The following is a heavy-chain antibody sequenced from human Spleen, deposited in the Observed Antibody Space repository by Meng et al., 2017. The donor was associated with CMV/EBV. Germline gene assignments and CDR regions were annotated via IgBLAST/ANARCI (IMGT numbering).Heavy chain of an antibody. CDR3: ARGVNYDFWSGSPRLGMDV. J-gene: IGHJ6*02. CDR2: IYYSGRT. V-gene: IGHV4-39*07. Sequence: SETLSLTCTVSGASISSSPYYWGWIRQSPGKGLEWIGNIYYSGRTHYNPSLKSRVTISVDTSKNQFFLKLSSVTAADTAVYYCARGVNYDFWSGSPRLGMDVWGQGTTVTVSS. CDR1: GASISSSPYY. D-gene: IGHD3-3*01.